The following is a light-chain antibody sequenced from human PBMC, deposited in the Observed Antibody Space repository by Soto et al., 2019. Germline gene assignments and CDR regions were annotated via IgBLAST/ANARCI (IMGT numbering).Light chain of an antibody. CDR3: QQRSNWPPLYT. CDR2: DAS. CDR1: QSVSRY. Sequence: EIVLTQSPATLSLSPGERATLSCRASQSVSRYLAWYQQKLGQAPRLLIYDASNRATGIPARFSGSGSGTDITLTISSLEPEDFAVYYCQQRSNWPPLYTFDQGTKLEIK. V-gene: IGKV3-11*01. J-gene: IGKJ2*01.